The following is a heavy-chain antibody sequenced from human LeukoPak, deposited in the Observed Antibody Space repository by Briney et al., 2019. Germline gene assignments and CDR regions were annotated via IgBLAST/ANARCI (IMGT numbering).Heavy chain of an antibody. CDR2: IFSGGST. D-gene: IGHD3-22*01. V-gene: IGHV3-53*01. CDR3: AKSGGPYYYDSSGYSPLDY. Sequence: GGSLRLSCAASGFTVSSNYMSWVRQAPGKGLEWVSVIFSGGSTYYADSVKGRFTISRDNSKNTLYLQMNSLRAEDTAVYYCAKSGGPYYYDSSGYSPLDYWGQGTLVTVSS. J-gene: IGHJ4*02. CDR1: GFTVSSNY.